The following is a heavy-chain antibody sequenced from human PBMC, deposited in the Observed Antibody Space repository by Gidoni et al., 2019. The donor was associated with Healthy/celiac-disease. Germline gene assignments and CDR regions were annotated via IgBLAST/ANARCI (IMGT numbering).Heavy chain of an antibody. CDR2: ISYDGSNK. Sequence: VQLVESGGGVVQPGRSLRPSCAASAFTFRSYALHWVRPAPGKGLEWVAVISYDGSNKYYAESVKGRFTISRDNSKNTLYLQMNSLRAEDTAVYYCARTYSGGSGSSVRYGGQGTLVTVSS. CDR3: ARTYSGGSGSSVRY. CDR1: AFTFRSYA. D-gene: IGHD3-22*01. V-gene: IGHV3-30-3*01. J-gene: IGHJ4*02.